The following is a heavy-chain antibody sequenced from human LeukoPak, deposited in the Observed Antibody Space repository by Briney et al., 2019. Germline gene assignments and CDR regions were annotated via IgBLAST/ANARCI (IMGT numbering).Heavy chain of an antibody. CDR3: ASDSSGWIYYFDY. CDR2: INSDGSST. J-gene: IGHJ4*02. D-gene: IGHD6-19*01. Sequence: GGSLRLSCAASGFTFSSYWMHWVRQAPGKGLVWVSRINSDGSSTSYADSVKGRFTVSRDNSKNTLYLQMNSLRAEDTAVYYCASDSSGWIYYFDYWGQGTLVTVSS. V-gene: IGHV3-74*01. CDR1: GFTFSSYW.